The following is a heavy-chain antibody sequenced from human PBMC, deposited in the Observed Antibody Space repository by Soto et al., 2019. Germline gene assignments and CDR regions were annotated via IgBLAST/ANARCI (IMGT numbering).Heavy chain of an antibody. CDR3: AKDDNSGYYPPFDY. CDR1: GYSFSFYG. CDR2: INPSDGNR. J-gene: IGHJ4*02. D-gene: IGHD3-22*01. V-gene: IGHV1-18*01. Sequence: ASVKVSCKASGYSFSFYGINWVRQAPGQGLEWMGWINPSDGNRNFAQKFEDRVTMTTATSTNTVFLELRSLKSDDTAIYYCAKDDNSGYYPPFDYWGQGALVTVSS.